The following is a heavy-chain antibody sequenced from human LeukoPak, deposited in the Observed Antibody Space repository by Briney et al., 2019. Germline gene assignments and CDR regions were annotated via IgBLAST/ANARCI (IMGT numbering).Heavy chain of an antibody. Sequence: GGSLRLSCAASGFTFSTYWMHWVRQAPGKGLVWVAYINSDGSTTNYADSVKGRFTISRDNAKNSLYLQMNSLRAEDTAVYYCAREEYYYDSSGYRASAFDIWGQGTMVTVSS. J-gene: IGHJ3*02. D-gene: IGHD3-22*01. CDR1: GFTFSTYW. CDR3: AREEYYYDSSGYRASAFDI. V-gene: IGHV3-74*01. CDR2: INSDGSTT.